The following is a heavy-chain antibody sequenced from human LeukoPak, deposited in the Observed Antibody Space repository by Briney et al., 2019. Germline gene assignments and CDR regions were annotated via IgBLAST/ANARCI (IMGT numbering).Heavy chain of an antibody. CDR1: GYSFTSYW. Sequence: GESLKISCKGSGYSFTSYWIGWVRQMPGKGLEWMGIIYPGDSDTRYSPSFQGQVTISADKSISTAYLQWSSLKASDTAMYYCARIYDFWSGYPQYYFDYWGQGTQVTVSS. D-gene: IGHD3-3*01. CDR3: ARIYDFWSGYPQYYFDY. J-gene: IGHJ4*02. V-gene: IGHV5-51*01. CDR2: IYPGDSDT.